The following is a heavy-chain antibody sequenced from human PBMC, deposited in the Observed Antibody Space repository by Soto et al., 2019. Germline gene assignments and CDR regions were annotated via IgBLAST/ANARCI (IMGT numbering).Heavy chain of an antibody. CDR1: GFSLSTSGVG. CDR2: IYWDDDK. CDR3: AHHSSRGFGEFIDY. D-gene: IGHD3-10*01. Sequence: QITLKESGPTLVKPTQTLTLTCTFSGFSLSTSGVGVGWIRQPPGKALEWLALIYWDDDKRYSPSLKSRLTITEDTTKNQVVLTMTNMDPVDTATYYYAHHSSRGFGEFIDYWGQGTLVTVSS. J-gene: IGHJ4*02. V-gene: IGHV2-5*02.